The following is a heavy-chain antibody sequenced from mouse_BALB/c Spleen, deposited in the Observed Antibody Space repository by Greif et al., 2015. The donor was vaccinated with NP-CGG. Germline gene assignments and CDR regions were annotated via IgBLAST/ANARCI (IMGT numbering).Heavy chain of an antibody. CDR3: AGSGTTVAMDY. CDR1: GFDIKDTY. V-gene: IGHV14-3*02. Sequence: VQLQQSGAELVKPGASVKLSCTASGFDIKDTYMHWVKQRPEQGLEWIGRIDPANGNTKYDPKFQGKATITADTSSNTAYLQLSSLTSEDTAVYYCAGSGTTVAMDYWGQGTSVTVSS. D-gene: IGHD1-1*01. J-gene: IGHJ4*01. CDR2: IDPANGNT.